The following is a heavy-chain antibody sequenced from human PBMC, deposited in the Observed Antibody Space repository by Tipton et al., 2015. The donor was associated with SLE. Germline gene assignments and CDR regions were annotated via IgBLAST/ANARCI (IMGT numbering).Heavy chain of an antibody. CDR3: ARDGELPYYYYHMDV. Sequence: SLRLSCAASGFTFSTYAMHWVRQAPGKGLEWVAVISYDGTNKNYGDSVKGRFTLSRDNSKNTLYLQMNTLRAEDTAVYYCARDGELPYYYYHMDVWGKGTTVTVSS. J-gene: IGHJ6*03. D-gene: IGHD1-7*01. CDR1: GFTFSTYA. V-gene: IGHV3-30*04. CDR2: ISYDGTNK.